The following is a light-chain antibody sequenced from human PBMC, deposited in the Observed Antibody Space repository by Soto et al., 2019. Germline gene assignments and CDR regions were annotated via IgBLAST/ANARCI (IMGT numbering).Light chain of an antibody. CDR2: SAS. V-gene: IGKV1-12*01. CDR3: QQAYSFPRT. Sequence: DIQMTQSPSSVSASVGDRVTITCRASQGIGDRLAWYQQKPGRAPKLLIYSASSLLSGGPSRFSGSGSGTDFTLTISSLQPEDFATYLCQQAYSFPRTFGGGTKVEIK. J-gene: IGKJ4*01. CDR1: QGIGDR.